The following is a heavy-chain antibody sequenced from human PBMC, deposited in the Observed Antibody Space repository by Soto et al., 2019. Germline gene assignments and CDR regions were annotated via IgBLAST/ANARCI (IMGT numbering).Heavy chain of an antibody. D-gene: IGHD1-7*01. CDR3: ASPNHRNLAELNYYFDY. J-gene: IGHJ4*02. CDR1: GGTFSSYA. CDR2: IIPIFGTA. Sequence: SSVKVSCKASGGTFSSYAISWVRQAPGQGLEWMGGIIPIFGTANYAQKFQGRVTITADKSTSTAYMELSSLRSEDTAVYYCASPNHRNLAELNYYFDYWGQVTLVTASS. V-gene: IGHV1-69*06.